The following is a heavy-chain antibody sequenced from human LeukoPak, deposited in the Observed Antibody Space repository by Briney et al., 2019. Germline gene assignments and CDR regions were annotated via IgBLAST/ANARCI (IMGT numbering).Heavy chain of an antibody. V-gene: IGHV3-7*01. CDR1: GFTFDDYG. CDR3: ARVTGRGYYYMDV. CDR2: IKQDGSEK. D-gene: IGHD1-20*01. J-gene: IGHJ6*03. Sequence: GGSLRLSCAASGFTFDDYGMSWVRQAPGKGLEWVANIKQDGSEKYYVDSVKGRFTISRDNAKSSLYLQMNSLRAEDTAVYYCARVTGRGYYYMDVWGKGTTVTVSS.